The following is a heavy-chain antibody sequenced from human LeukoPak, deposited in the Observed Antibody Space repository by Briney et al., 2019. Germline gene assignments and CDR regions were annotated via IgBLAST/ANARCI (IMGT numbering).Heavy chain of an antibody. V-gene: IGHV1-8*01. J-gene: IGHJ4*02. CDR3: AVRGGSLYYFDY. Sequence: ASVKVSCKASGYTFTSYDINWVRQATGQGLEWMGWMNPSSGNTGYAQKFQGRVTMTRNTSISTAYMELSSLRSEDTAVYYCAVRGGSLYYFDYWGQGTLVTVSS. CDR2: MNPSSGNT. D-gene: IGHD2-15*01. CDR1: GYTFTSYD.